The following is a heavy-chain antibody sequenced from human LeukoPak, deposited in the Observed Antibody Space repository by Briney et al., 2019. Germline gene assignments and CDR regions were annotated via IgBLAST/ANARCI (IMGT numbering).Heavy chain of an antibody. J-gene: IGHJ4*02. CDR3: ARDVSGSDSPPDY. CDR2: IYSDNT. CDR1: GFTVSSNS. D-gene: IGHD1-26*01. Sequence: GGSLRLSCTVSGFTVSSNSMSWVRQAPGKGLEWVSFIYSDNTHYSDSVKGRFTISRDNAKNSLYLQMNSLRAEDTAVYYCARDVSGSDSPPDYWGQGTLVTVSS. V-gene: IGHV3-53*01.